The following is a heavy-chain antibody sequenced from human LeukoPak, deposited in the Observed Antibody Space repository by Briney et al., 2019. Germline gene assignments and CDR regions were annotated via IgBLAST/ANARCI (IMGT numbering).Heavy chain of an antibody. CDR1: GGSISSGGYY. D-gene: IGHD2-21*02. CDR3: ARVTLTYYFDY. Sequence: TSETLSLTCTVSGGSISSGGYYWSWIRQHPGKGLEWIGYIYYSGSTYYNPSLKSRVTISVDTSKNQFSLKLSSVTAADTAVYYCARVTLTYYFDYWGQGTLVTVSS. J-gene: IGHJ4*02. CDR2: IYYSGST. V-gene: IGHV4-31*03.